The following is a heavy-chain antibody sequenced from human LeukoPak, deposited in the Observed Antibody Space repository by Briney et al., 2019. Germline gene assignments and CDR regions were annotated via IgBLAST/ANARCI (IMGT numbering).Heavy chain of an antibody. CDR3: ARALDTAMVTNDY. CDR1: GYTFTGYY. CDR2: INPNSGGT. D-gene: IGHD5-18*01. V-gene: IGHV1-2*02. J-gene: IGHJ4*02. Sequence: ASVKVSCKASGYTFTGYYMHWVRQAPGQGLEWMGWINPNSGGTNYAQKLQGRVTMTTDTSTSTAYMELRSLRSDDTAVYYCARALDTAMVTNDYWGQGTLVTVSS.